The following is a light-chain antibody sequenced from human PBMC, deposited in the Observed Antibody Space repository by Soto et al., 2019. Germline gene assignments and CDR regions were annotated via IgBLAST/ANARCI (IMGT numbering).Light chain of an antibody. CDR1: SSDVGGYNY. V-gene: IGLV2-14*01. Sequence: QSALTQPDSVSGSPLQSITISCTGTSSDVGGYNYVSWYQQHPGKAPKLMIYDVSNRPSGVSNRFSGSKSGNTASLTISGIQAEDEADYYCSSYTSSSTPHVFGTGTKVTVL. CDR2: DVS. J-gene: IGLJ1*01. CDR3: SSYTSSSTPHV.